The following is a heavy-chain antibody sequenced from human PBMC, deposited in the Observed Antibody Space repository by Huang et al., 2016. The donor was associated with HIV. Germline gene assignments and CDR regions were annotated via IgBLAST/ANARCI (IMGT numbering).Heavy chain of an antibody. CDR1: GGSIRSDNYY. CDR3: ARLPGSITMIRGVITDPY. D-gene: IGHD3-10*01. Sequence: QLQLQESGPGLVKPSETLSLTCTVSGGSIRSDNYYWGWIRQPPGKGLEWSGRIYYRGSTYYNPSLKCRVPITVDTSKNQFSLKMRSVTAADTAVYYCARLPGSITMIRGVITDPYWGQGTLVTVSS. J-gene: IGHJ4*02. CDR2: IYYRGST. V-gene: IGHV4-39*01.